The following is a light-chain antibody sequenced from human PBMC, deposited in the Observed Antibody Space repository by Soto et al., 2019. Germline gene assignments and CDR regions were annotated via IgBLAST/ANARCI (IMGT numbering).Light chain of an antibody. CDR2: LGS. J-gene: IGKJ3*01. CDR3: MQALQTPFT. Sequence: DIVMTQSPLSLPVTPGEPASISCRSSQSLLHSNGYNYLDWYLQKPGQSPHLLIYLGSNRASGVPDRVSCSGSGTEFTLKISRVEAEDVWVYYCMQALQTPFTFGPGPKVDIK. CDR1: QSLLHSNGYNY. V-gene: IGKV2-28*01.